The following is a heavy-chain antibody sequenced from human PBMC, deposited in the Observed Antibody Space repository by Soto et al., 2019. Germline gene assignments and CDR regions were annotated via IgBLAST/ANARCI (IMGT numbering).Heavy chain of an antibody. CDR2: IYYSGST. CDR3: ARVTGSITIFGVVLGWFGP. Sequence: SETLSLTCTVSGGTISSGGYYWSWIRQHPGKGLEWIGYIYYSGSTYYNPSLKSRVTISVDTSKNQFSLKLSSVTAADTAVYYCARVTGSITIFGVVLGWFGPWGQGTLVTVSS. CDR1: GGTISSGGYY. D-gene: IGHD3-3*01. J-gene: IGHJ5*02. V-gene: IGHV4-31*03.